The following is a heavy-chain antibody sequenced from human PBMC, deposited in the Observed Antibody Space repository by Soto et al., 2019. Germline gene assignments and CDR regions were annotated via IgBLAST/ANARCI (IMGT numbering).Heavy chain of an antibody. D-gene: IGHD3-10*01. Sequence: SETLSLTCAVYGGSFSGYYWSWIRQPPGKGLEWIGEINHSGRTNYNPSLKSRVTISVDTSKNQFSLKLSSVTAADTAVYYCARVPRITMVRGENWFDPWGQGTLVTVSS. CDR2: INHSGRT. CDR1: GGSFSGYY. J-gene: IGHJ5*02. CDR3: ARVPRITMVRGENWFDP. V-gene: IGHV4-34*01.